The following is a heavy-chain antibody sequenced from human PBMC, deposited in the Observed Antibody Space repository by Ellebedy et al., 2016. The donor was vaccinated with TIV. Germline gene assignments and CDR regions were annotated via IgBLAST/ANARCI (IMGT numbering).Heavy chain of an antibody. CDR3: ARDLFITFGGVIVIMGALDV. Sequence: PGGSLRLSCAASGVAFSNCWMSWGRQAPGKGLEWVANIKQDGSEKFYVDSVKGRFTLSRDNAKNSLYLQMNSLRAEDTAVYYCARDLFITFGGVIVIMGALDVWGQGTTVTVSS. J-gene: IGHJ6*02. CDR2: IKQDGSEK. V-gene: IGHV3-7*01. D-gene: IGHD3-16*02. CDR1: GVAFSNCW.